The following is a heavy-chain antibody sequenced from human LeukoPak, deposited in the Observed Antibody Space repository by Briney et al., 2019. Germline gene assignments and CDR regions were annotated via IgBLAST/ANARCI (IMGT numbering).Heavy chain of an antibody. CDR2: ISAYNGNT. J-gene: IGHJ3*02. CDR3: ARSSRGNSGGPAFDI. V-gene: IGHV1-18*01. CDR1: GYTFTSYG. Sequence: ASVKVSCKASGYTFTSYGISWVRQAPGQGLEWMGWISAYNGNTNYAQKLQGRVTMTTDTSTSTAYMELRSLRSDDTAVYYCARSSRGNSGGPAFDIWGQGTMVTVSS. D-gene: IGHD4-23*01.